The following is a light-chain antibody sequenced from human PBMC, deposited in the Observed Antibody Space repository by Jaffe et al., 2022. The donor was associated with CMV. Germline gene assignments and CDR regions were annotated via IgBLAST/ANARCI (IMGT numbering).Light chain of an antibody. CDR3: QQYDNSQFI. CDR1: QSLSSAY. J-gene: IGKJ3*01. Sequence: EIVLTQSPGTLSLSPGERATLSCRASQSLSSAYLAWYQHKPGQAPRLLIYGASTRATGIPDRFSGSGSGTDFTLTISRLEPEDFAVYYCQQYDNSQFIFGPGTKVDIK. CDR2: GAS. V-gene: IGKV3-20*01.